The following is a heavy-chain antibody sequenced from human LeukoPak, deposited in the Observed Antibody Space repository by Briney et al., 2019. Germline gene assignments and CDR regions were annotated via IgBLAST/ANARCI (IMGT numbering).Heavy chain of an antibody. CDR3: ARKGCTGDCYRFDP. CDR2: INTDNGNT. CDR1: GYTFNTHG. J-gene: IGHJ5*02. V-gene: IGHV1-18*01. Sequence: ASVKVSCTASGYTFNTHGISWVRQVPGQRPEWMGWINTDNGNTKYAQKFQGRVTMTTDTSTSTAYMELSSLRSDDTAVYYCARKGCTGDCYRFDPWGQGTLVTVSS. D-gene: IGHD2-21*02.